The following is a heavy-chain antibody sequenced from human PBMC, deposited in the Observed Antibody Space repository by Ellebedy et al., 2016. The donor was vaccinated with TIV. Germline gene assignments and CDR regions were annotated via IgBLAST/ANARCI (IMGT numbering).Heavy chain of an antibody. CDR1: RGTFSSYA. Sequence: SVKVSXKASRGTFSSYAISWVRQAPGQGLEWMGGIIPIFGTANYAQKFQGRVTITADESTSTAYMELSSLRSEDTAVYYCARGYCSSTSCSSGYYFDYWGQGTLVTVSS. CDR2: IIPIFGTA. D-gene: IGHD2-2*01. J-gene: IGHJ4*02. V-gene: IGHV1-69*13. CDR3: ARGYCSSTSCSSGYYFDY.